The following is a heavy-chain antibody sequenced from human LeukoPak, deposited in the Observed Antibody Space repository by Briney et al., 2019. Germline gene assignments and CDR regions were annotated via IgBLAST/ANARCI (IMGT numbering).Heavy chain of an antibody. Sequence: GGSLRLSCAASGFTVSLYYMTWVRQAPGKGLEWVSVIYSGGPTYYADSVKGRFTISRDNSKNTVYLQMNSLRGEDTAVYFCARGWVVATGGFDMWGPGTMVTVSS. J-gene: IGHJ3*02. CDR2: IYSGGPT. V-gene: IGHV3-53*01. CDR1: GFTVSLYY. CDR3: ARGWVVATGGFDM. D-gene: IGHD2-8*02.